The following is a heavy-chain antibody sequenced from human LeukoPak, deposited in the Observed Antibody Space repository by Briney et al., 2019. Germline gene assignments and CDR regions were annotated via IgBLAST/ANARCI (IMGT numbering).Heavy chain of an antibody. J-gene: IGHJ4*02. D-gene: IGHD2-2*01. CDR1: GGTFSSSA. CDR2: IIPIFGTA. CDR3: ATRPPYCSSTSCYQYDY. Sequence: SVKVSCKASGGTFSSSAISWVRQAPGQGLEWMGGIIPIFGTANYAQRFQGRVTITTDESTSTAYMELSSLRSDDTAVYYCATRPPYCSSTSCYQYDYWGQGTLVTVSS. V-gene: IGHV1-69*05.